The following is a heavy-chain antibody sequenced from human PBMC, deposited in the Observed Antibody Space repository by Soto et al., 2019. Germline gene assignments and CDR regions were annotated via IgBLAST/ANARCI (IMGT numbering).Heavy chain of an antibody. V-gene: IGHV1-69*13. CDR3: ARGKEITMVRGVITAFDI. CDR1: GGTFSSYA. Sequence: ASVKVSCKASGGTFSSYAISWVRQAPGQGLEWMGGIIPIFGTANYAQKFQGRVTITADESTSTAYMELSSLRSEDTAVYYCARGKEITMVRGVITAFDIWGQGTMVTVSS. CDR2: IIPIFGTA. J-gene: IGHJ3*02. D-gene: IGHD3-10*01.